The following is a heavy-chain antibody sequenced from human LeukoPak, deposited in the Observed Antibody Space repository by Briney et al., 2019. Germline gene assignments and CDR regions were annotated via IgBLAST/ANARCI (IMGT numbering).Heavy chain of an antibody. CDR3: ARADSSTSPYYFDY. CDR1: GYTFTSYY. J-gene: IGHJ4*02. CDR2: INPSGDTT. Sequence: ASVKVSCKASGYTFTSYYLHWVRQAPGQGLEWMGIINPSGDTTNYAQKFQGRVTLTRDTSTSAVCMELSSLRSEDSAVYYCARADSSTSPYYFDYWGQGTLVTVSS. D-gene: IGHD2-2*01. V-gene: IGHV1-46*03.